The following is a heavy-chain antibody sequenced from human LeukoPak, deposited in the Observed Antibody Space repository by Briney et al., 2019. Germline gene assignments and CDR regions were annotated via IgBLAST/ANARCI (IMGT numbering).Heavy chain of an antibody. Sequence: SETLSLTCTVSGGSISSYYWSWIRQPPGKGLEWIGYIYYSGSTNYNPSLRSRVTISVDTSKNQFSLKLSSVTAADTAVYYCARARLDSTFDYWGQGTLVTVSS. D-gene: IGHD6-25*01. J-gene: IGHJ4*02. CDR3: ARARLDSTFDY. V-gene: IGHV4-59*01. CDR2: IYYSGST. CDR1: GGSISSYY.